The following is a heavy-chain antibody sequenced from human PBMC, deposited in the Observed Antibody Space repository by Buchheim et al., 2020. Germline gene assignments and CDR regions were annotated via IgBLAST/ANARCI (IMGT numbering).Heavy chain of an antibody. D-gene: IGHD4-17*01. CDR2: VYYTGRA. CDR1: GVSINTGTFY. V-gene: IGHV4-31*03. CDR3: ARDRGAHDFGSIDY. Sequence: QVQLQESGPGLVKPSQTLSLTCTVSGVSINTGTFYWSWIRQHPGKGLEWIGYVYYTGRAYSNPSLKSRVSMSVDTSQNQFSLNLASVTAADTAVYYCARDRGAHDFGSIDYWGQGAL. J-gene: IGHJ4*02.